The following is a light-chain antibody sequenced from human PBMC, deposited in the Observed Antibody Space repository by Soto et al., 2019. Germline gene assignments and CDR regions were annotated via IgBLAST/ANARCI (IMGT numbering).Light chain of an antibody. J-gene: IGKJ2*01. V-gene: IGKV1-39*01. CDR3: QQSYSTPYT. CDR2: AAS. Sequence: DIQVTQSPSSLSASLGDRVTITCRANQSISSYLNWYQQKPGKAPKLLIYAASSLQSGVPSRFSGSGSGTDFTLTISSLQPEDFATYYCQQSYSTPYTFGQGTKLEIK. CDR1: QSISSY.